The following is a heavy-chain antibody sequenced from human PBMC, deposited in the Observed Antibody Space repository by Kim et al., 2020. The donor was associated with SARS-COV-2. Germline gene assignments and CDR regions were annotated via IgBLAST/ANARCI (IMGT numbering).Heavy chain of an antibody. D-gene: IGHD3-10*01. CDR1: GGSISSYY. CDR3: AREGVDYYGSGSYLER. Sequence: SETLSLTCTVSGGSISSYYWTWIRQPAGQGLEWIGRIYSTGSTNSNPSLKSRVSMSVDTSKNQFSLKLSSVTAADTAVYYCAREGVDYYGSGSYLERWG. J-gene: IGHJ1*01. CDR2: IYSTGST. V-gene: IGHV4-4*07.